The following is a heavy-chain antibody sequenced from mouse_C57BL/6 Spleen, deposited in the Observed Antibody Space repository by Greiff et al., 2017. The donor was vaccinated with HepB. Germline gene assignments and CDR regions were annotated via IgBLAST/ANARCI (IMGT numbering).Heavy chain of an antibody. CDR2: IDPEDGDT. CDR3: TRFHYGTPYSMDY. D-gene: IGHD1-1*01. J-gene: IGHJ4*01. Sequence: EVQLQQSGAELVRPGASVKLSCTASGFNIKDYYMHWVKQRPEQGLEWIGRIDPEDGDTEYAPKFQGKATMTADTSSNTAYLQLSSLTSEYTAVYYCTRFHYGTPYSMDYWGQGTSVTVSS. V-gene: IGHV14-1*01. CDR1: GFNIKDYY.